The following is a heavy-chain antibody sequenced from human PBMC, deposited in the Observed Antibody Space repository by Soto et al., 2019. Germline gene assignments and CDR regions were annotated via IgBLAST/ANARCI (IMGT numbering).Heavy chain of an antibody. CDR3: ARDRLRLGELSLIGYFDY. CDR1: GFTFTSYA. J-gene: IGHJ4*02. D-gene: IGHD3-16*02. Sequence: QVQLVESGGSVVQPGRSLRLSCEASGFTFTSYAMHWVRQAPGKGLEWVAVISYDGINEYYADSVKGRFTISRDNSKNTRFLQMRSLRVEDTAVYYCARDRLRLGELSLIGYFDYWGQGTLVTVSS. CDR2: ISYDGINE. V-gene: IGHV3-30*15.